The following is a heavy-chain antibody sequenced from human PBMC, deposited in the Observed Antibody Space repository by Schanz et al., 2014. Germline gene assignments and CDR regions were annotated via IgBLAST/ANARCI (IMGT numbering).Heavy chain of an antibody. CDR1: GFTFSSYW. CDR2: ISYGTSYI. J-gene: IGHJ4*02. D-gene: IGHD6-13*01. CDR3: VSQTGSPNY. Sequence: EVQLVESGGGLVQPGGSLRLSCAASGFTFSSYWMHWVRQVPGKGLEWVSSISYGTSYIYYAESVKGRFTISRDNAKRSLFHQMNSLRVEDTAVYFCVSQTGSPNYWGQGTLXTVSS. V-gene: IGHV3-21*01.